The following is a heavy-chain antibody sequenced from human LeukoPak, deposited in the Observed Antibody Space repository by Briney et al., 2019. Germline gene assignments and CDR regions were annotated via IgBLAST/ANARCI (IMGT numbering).Heavy chain of an antibody. CDR1: GFTFSSYR. D-gene: IGHD3-10*01. CDR3: ARDGRARFVETFYYYYYYMDV. J-gene: IGHJ6*03. CDR2: ISSSSSNI. Sequence: TGGSLRLSCAASGFTFSSYRMNWVRQAPGKGLEWVSSISSSSSNIYYADSVKGRFTISRDNAKNSLYLQMNSLRAEDTAVYYCARDGRARFVETFYYYYYYMDVWGKGTTVTVSS. V-gene: IGHV3-21*01.